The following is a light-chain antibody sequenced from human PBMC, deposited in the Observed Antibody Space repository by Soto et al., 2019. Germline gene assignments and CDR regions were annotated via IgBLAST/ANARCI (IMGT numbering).Light chain of an antibody. Sequence: DVQMTQSPSSLSASIGDRATVTFRASQSISNCLNWYQHKPGNAPKILIHSASTLESGVPSRFRGGGSGTEFNFTISSLQREDSATYYCQESYTRLLTFGGGTKVDI. CDR3: QESYTRLLT. V-gene: IGKV1-39*01. CDR2: SAS. J-gene: IGKJ4*01. CDR1: QSISNC.